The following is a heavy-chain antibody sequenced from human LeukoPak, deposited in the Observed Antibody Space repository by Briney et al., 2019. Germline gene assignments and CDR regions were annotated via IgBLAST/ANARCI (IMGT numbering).Heavy chain of an antibody. V-gene: IGHV4-30-4*08. CDR3: ARVDYDSSGYHDAFDI. CDR2: IYYSGST. CDR1: GGSISSGDYY. Sequence: PSETLSLTCTVSGGSISSGDYYWSWIRQPPGKGLEWVGYIYYSGSTYYNPPLKSRVTISVDTSKNQFSLKLSSVTAADTAVYYCARVDYDSSGYHDAFDIWGQGTMVTVSS. J-gene: IGHJ3*02. D-gene: IGHD3-22*01.